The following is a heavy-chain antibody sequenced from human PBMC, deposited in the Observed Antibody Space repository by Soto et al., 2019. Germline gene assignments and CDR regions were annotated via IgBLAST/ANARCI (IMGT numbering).Heavy chain of an antibody. Sequence: QITLKESGPPLVKPTQTLTLTCTFSGFSLSTSGVGVGWIRQPPGKALEWLALIYWDDDKRYSQSLKSRLTITKDTSKNQVVLTMTNMDPVDTATYYCARGGYYYDSSGYDYWGQGTLVTVSS. V-gene: IGHV2-5*02. D-gene: IGHD3-22*01. J-gene: IGHJ4*02. CDR1: GFSLSTSGVG. CDR2: IYWDDDK. CDR3: ARGGYYYDSSGYDY.